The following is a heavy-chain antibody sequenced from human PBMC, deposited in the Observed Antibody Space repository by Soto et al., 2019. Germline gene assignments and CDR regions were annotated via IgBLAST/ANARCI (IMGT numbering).Heavy chain of an antibody. V-gene: IGHV3-23*01. J-gene: IGHJ3*01. CDR1: GLTFSSYA. Sequence: EVQLLESGGGLVQPGGSLRLSCAASGLTFSSYARSWFRQAPGKGLEWVSAISGDGGSTFYADSVKGRFTISRDNSENTLYLQMNSLRAEDTAVYYCARDGTGVSFDVWGQGTMVTVSS. CDR3: ARDGTGVSFDV. CDR2: ISGDGGST. D-gene: IGHD1-26*01.